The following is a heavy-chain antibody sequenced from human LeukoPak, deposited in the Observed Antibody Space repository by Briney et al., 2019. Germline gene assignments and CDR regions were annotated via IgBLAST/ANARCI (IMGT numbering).Heavy chain of an antibody. CDR2: ISSSSSYI. CDR1: GFTFDDYA. V-gene: IGHV3-21*01. CDR3: ARVGYCSGGSCYGGNDY. D-gene: IGHD2-15*01. J-gene: IGHJ4*02. Sequence: PGGSLRLSCAASGFTFDDYAMHWVRQAPGKGLEWVSSISSSSSYIYYADSVKGRFTISRDNAKNSLYLQMNSLRAEDTAVYYCARVGYCSGGSCYGGNDYWGQGTLVTVSS.